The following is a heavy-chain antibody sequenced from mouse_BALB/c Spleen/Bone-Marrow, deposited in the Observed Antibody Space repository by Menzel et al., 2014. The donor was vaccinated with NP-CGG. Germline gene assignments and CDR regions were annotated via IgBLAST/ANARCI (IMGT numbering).Heavy chain of an antibody. J-gene: IGHJ4*01. V-gene: IGHV5-17*02. D-gene: IGHD3-3*01. Sequence: EVNVVESGGGLVQPGGSRKLSCAAPGFTFSSFGMHWVRQAPEKGLEWVAYISSGSSTIYYADTVKGRFTISRDNPKNTLFLQMTSLRSEDTAMYYCARAGMDYWGQGTSVTVSS. CDR2: ISSGSSTI. CDR3: ARAGMDY. CDR1: GFTFSSFG.